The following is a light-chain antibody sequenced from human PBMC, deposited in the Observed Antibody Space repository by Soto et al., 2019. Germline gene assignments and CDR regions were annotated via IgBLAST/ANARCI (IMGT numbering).Light chain of an antibody. V-gene: IGKV1-9*01. J-gene: IGKJ4*01. Sequence: DIQLTQSPSFLSASVGDRFTITCRASQGISTFLAWYQQHPGTAPKRLIYDASNLQSGVPSRFSGSGSGTEFTLTISSLQPEDFATYYCQQVNNYPLTFGGGTKVDIK. CDR1: QGISTF. CDR3: QQVNNYPLT. CDR2: DAS.